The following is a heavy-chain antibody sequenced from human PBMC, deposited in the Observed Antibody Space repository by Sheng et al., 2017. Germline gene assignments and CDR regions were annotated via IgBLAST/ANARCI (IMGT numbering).Heavy chain of an antibody. J-gene: IGHJ4*02. CDR2: INHSGST. CDR1: GGSFSGYY. CDR3: ARAAGIAAAGIEWKFDY. D-gene: IGHD6-13*01. Sequence: QVQLQQWGAGLLKPSETLSLTCAVYGGSFSGYYWSWIRQPPGKGLEWIGEINHSGSTNYNPSLKSRVTISVDTSKNQFSLKLSSVTAADTAVYYCARAAGIAAAGIEWKFDYWGQGTLVTVSS. V-gene: IGHV4-34*01.